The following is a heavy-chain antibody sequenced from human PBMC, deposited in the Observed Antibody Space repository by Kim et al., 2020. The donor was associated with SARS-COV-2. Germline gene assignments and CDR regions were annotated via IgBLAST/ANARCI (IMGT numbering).Heavy chain of an antibody. CDR3: ARDSRGFEF. V-gene: IGHV3-33*05. CDR2: ISYDGSNK. J-gene: IGHJ4*02. CDR1: GFTFSNYG. Sequence: GGSLRLSCAASGFTFSNYGMHWVRQAPGKGLECVAVISYDGSNKYYADSVKGRFTISRDNSNKTLYLQMNSLRAEDTAVYYCARDSRGFEFSGQGALVTVSP.